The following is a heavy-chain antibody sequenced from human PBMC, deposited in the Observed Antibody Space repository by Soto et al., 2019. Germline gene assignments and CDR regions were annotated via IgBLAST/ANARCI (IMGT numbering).Heavy chain of an antibody. CDR3: ARGYYYDSSGYPHY. V-gene: IGHV1-69*13. J-gene: IGHJ4*02. D-gene: IGHD3-22*01. CDR1: GGTFSSYA. Sequence: SVKVSCKASGGTFSSYAISWVRQAPGQGLEWMGGIIPIFGTANYAQKFQGRVTITADESTSTAYMELSSLRPEDTAVYFCARGYYYDSSGYPHYWGQGTLVTVSS. CDR2: IIPIFGTA.